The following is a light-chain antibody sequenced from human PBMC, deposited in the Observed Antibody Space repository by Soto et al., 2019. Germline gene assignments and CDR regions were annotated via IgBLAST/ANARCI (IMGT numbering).Light chain of an antibody. CDR2: GNS. CDR3: QSFDTSLSGWV. Sequence: QSVLTQPPSVSAAPGQRVTISCTGSRSNIGAGYDVHWYQHLPGTAPKVLNYGNSNRPSGVPDRFSGSKAGTSASLAITGLQAEDEADYYCQSFDTSLSGWVFGGGTKVTVL. J-gene: IGLJ3*02. CDR1: RSNIGAGYD. V-gene: IGLV1-40*01.